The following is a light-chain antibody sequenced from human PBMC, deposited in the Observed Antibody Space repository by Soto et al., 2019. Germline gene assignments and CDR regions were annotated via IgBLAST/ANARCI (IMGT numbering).Light chain of an antibody. V-gene: IGKV3-20*01. CDR3: QLYGSSPPRYT. Sequence: ESVLTQSPGTLSLSPGERAALSCRASQSVSSSYLAWYQQKSGQAPRLLIYAASTRATGIPDRFSGSGSGTDSTLTISRLEPEDFAVYFCQLYGSSPPRYTFGQGTRLEIK. CDR2: AAS. CDR1: QSVSSSY. J-gene: IGKJ5*01.